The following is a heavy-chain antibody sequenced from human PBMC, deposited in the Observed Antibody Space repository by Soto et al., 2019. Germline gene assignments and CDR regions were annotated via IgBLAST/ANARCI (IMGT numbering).Heavy chain of an antibody. CDR1: GGSISSYY. CDR3: ARRRYYDYIWGSYRNNDAFDI. D-gene: IGHD3-16*02. Sequence: SATLSLTCTVSGGSISSYYWSWIRQPPGKGLEWIGYIYYSGSTNYNPSLKSRVTISVDTSKNQFSLKLSSVTAADTAVYYCARRRYYDYIWGSYRNNDAFDIWGQGTMVTVSS. CDR2: IYYSGST. V-gene: IGHV4-59*08. J-gene: IGHJ3*02.